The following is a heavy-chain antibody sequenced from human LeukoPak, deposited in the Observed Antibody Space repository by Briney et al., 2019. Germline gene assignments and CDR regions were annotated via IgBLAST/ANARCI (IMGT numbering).Heavy chain of an antibody. CDR3: ARCVDTAMVPFDY. CDR2: ISSSSSCI. CDR1: GFTFSSYS. V-gene: IGHV3-21*01. D-gene: IGHD5-18*01. J-gene: IGHJ4*02. Sequence: PGGSLRLSCAASGFTFSSYSVSWVRQAPGKGLEWVSSISSSSSCIYYADSVKGRFTISRDNAKNSLYLQMNSLRAEDTAVYYCARCVDTAMVPFDYWGQGTLVTVSS.